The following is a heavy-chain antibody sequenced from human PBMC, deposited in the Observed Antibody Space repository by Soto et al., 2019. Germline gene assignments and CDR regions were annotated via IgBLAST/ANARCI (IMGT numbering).Heavy chain of an antibody. CDR3: AQLGLMTFSHKHYFNH. V-gene: IGHV3-23*01. CDR1: GFSFDNYG. Sequence: GGSLRLSCVASGFSFDNYGMSWVRQAPGEGLEWVSAIKSDGTSTYYAASVEDRFTISRDNSKNTLYLQLNSLRAEDTAVYYCAQLGLMTFSHKHYFNHWGRGTLVTVSS. CDR2: IKSDGTST. D-gene: IGHD3-16*01. J-gene: IGHJ4*02.